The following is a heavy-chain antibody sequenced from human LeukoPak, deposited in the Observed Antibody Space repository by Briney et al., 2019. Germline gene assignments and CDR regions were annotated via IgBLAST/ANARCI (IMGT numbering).Heavy chain of an antibody. V-gene: IGHV3-7*03. J-gene: IGHJ6*02. D-gene: IGHD6-13*01. Sequence: GGSLRLSCAASGFTFSSYWMSWVRQAPGKGLEWVANIKQDGSEKYYVDPVKGRFTISRDNAKNSLYLQMNSLRAEDTAVYYCARVPAAAGTPYYYYGMDVWGQGTTVTVSS. CDR2: IKQDGSEK. CDR3: ARVPAAAGTPYYYYGMDV. CDR1: GFTFSSYW.